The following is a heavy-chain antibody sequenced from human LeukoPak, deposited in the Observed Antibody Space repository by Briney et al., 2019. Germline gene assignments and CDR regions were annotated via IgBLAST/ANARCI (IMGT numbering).Heavy chain of an antibody. CDR2: IRYDRTNK. CDR3: AKDRDYGDYTSAYYYYMDV. J-gene: IGHJ6*03. D-gene: IGHD4-17*01. Sequence: GGSLRLSCAASGFTFSTYGIHWVRQAPGKGLEWVAFIRYDRTNKWYANSVKGRFTISRDNSKNMLYLQMNSLRAEDTAVYHCAKDRDYGDYTSAYYYYMDVWGKGTTVTVSS. CDR1: GFTFSTYG. V-gene: IGHV3-30*02.